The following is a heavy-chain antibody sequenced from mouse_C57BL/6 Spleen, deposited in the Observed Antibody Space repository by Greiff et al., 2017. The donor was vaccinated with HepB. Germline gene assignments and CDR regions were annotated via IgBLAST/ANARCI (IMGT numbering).Heavy chain of an antibody. CDR1: GFTFSDYG. Sequence: VQLKESGGGLVKPGGSLKLSCAASGFTFSDYGMHWVRQAPEKGLEWVAYISSGSSTIYYADTVKGRFTISRDNAKNTLFLQMTILRSEDTAMYYCARIPTVLYLYFDVCGTGTTVTVAS. D-gene: IGHD1-1*01. J-gene: IGHJ1*03. CDR2: ISSGSSTI. V-gene: IGHV5-17*01. CDR3: ARIPTVLYLYFDV.